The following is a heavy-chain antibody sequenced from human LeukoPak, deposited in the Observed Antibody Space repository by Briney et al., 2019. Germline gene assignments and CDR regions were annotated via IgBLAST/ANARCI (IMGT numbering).Heavy chain of an antibody. CDR2: ISAYNGNT. J-gene: IGHJ4*02. CDR1: GYTFTSYG. CDR3: ARGIWSTTLTAYYLDY. V-gene: IGHV1-18*03. D-gene: IGHD2-21*02. Sequence: ASVKVSCKASGYTFTSYGISWVRQTPGQGLEWMGWISAYNGNTNYAQKLQGRVTISRDTSASIAYMELSSLRSDDMAVYYCARGIWSTTLTAYYLDYWGQGTLVTVSS.